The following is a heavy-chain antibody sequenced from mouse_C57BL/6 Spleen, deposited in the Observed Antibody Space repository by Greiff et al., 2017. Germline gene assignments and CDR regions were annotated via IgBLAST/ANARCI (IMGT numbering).Heavy chain of an antibody. D-gene: IGHD2-12*01. CDR2: ISSGSSTI. CDR1: GFTFSDYG. Sequence: VQLQQSGGGLVKPGGSLKLSCAASGFTFSDYGMHWVRQAPEKGLEWVAYISSGSSTIYYADTVKGRFTISRDNAKNTLFLQMTSLRSEDTAMYYCARRTYYTKGGYFDVWGTGTTVTVSS. CDR3: ARRTYYTKGGYFDV. V-gene: IGHV5-17*01. J-gene: IGHJ1*03.